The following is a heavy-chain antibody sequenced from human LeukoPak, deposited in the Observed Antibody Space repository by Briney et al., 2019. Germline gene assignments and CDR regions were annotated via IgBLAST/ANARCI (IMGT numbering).Heavy chain of an antibody. V-gene: IGHV4-30-2*02. CDR3: ARHDYGGLWGFDP. J-gene: IGHJ5*02. CDR2: IYHSGST. CDR1: GGSISSGGYY. Sequence: PSQTLSLTCTVSGGSISSGGYYWSWIRQPPGKGLEWIGYIYHSGSTYYNPSLKSRVTISVDRSKNQFSLKLSSVTAADTAVYYCARHDYGGLWGFDPWGQGTLVTVSS. D-gene: IGHD4-23*01.